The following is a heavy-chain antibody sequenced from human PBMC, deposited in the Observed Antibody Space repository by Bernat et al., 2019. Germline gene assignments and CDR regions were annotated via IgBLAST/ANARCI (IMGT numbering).Heavy chain of an antibody. V-gene: IGHV3-30-3*01. CDR2: ISYDGSNK. D-gene: IGHD6-13*01. CDR1: GFTFSSYA. CDR3: ARERQQLVLPSDYYCYGMDV. Sequence: QVQLVESGGGVVQPGRSLRLSCAASGFTFSSYAMHWVRQAPGKGLEWVAVISYDGSNKYYADSVKGRFTISRDNSKNTLYLQMNSLRAEDTAVYYCARERQQLVLPSDYYCYGMDVWGQGTTVTVSS. J-gene: IGHJ6*01.